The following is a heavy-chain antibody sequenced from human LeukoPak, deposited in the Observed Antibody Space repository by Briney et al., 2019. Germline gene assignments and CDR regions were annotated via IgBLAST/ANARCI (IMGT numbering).Heavy chain of an antibody. D-gene: IGHD3-22*01. CDR3: VTFYYDSSGSYVHY. V-gene: IGHV3-23*01. J-gene: IGHJ4*02. CDR2: IRGSGGST. Sequence: PGGSLRLSCAASGFTFTTYSMSWVRQAPGKGLESVSAIRGSGGSTYYADSVKGRFTISRDDSKSTLYLQMNSLRAEDTAVYHCVTFYYDSSGSYVHYWGQGTPVTVSS. CDR1: GFTFTTYS.